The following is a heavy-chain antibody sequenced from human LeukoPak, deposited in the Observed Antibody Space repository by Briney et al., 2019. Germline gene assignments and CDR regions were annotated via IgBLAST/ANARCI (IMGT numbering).Heavy chain of an antibody. CDR2: IYYSGST. Sequence: PSETLSLTCTVSGGSISSSSYYWGWIRQPPGKGLEWIGSIYYSGSTYYNPSLKSRVTISVDTSKNQFSLKLSSVTAADTAVYFCAKDVTYQAKYFNHWGQGTLVTVSS. J-gene: IGHJ1*01. CDR3: AKDVTYQAKYFNH. D-gene: IGHD2-2*01. V-gene: IGHV4-39*07. CDR1: GGSISSSSYY.